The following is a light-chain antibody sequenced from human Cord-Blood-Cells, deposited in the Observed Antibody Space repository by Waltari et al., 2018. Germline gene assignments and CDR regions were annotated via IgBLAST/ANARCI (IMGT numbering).Light chain of an antibody. Sequence: EIQMTPSPSSLSASVGDRVTITCRASQSISSYLNWYQQKPGKAPKLLTYAASSLQSGVPSRFSGSGSGTDFTLTISSLQPEDFATYYCQQSYSTLVTFGQGTKLEIK. CDR2: AAS. V-gene: IGKV1-39*01. J-gene: IGKJ2*01. CDR3: QQSYSTLVT. CDR1: QSISSY.